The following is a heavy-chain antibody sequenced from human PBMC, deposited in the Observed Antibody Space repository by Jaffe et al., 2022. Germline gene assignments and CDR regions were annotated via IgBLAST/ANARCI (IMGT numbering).Heavy chain of an antibody. Sequence: QITLKESGPTLVKPTQTLTLTCTFSGFSLSTSGVGVGWIRQPPGKALEWLALIYWNDDKRYSPSLKSRLTITKDTSKNQVVLTMTNMDPVDTATYYCAHRGRYDFWSGSSWPWYFDYWGQGTLVTVSS. CDR2: IYWNDDK. CDR3: AHRGRYDFWSGSSWPWYFDY. CDR1: GFSLSTSGVG. V-gene: IGHV2-5*01. J-gene: IGHJ4*02. D-gene: IGHD3-3*01.